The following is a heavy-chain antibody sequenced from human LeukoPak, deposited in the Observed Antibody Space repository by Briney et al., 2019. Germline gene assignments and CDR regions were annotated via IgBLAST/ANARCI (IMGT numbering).Heavy chain of an antibody. CDR1: EFPFSVYE. D-gene: IGHD6-19*01. V-gene: IGHV3-48*03. CDR3: ALLAVASDFDY. Sequence: GGSLRLSCAVSEFPFSVYEMNWVRQAPGKGLEWVSNIASSGTTIYYTDSVKGRFSTSRDNAKSSLYLQMNSLRVEDTAVYYCALLAVASDFDYWGQGALVTVSS. J-gene: IGHJ4*02. CDR2: IASSGTTI.